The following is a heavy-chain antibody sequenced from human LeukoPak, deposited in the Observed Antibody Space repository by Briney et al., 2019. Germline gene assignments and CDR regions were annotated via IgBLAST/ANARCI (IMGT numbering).Heavy chain of an antibody. V-gene: IGHV3-20*04. D-gene: IGHD1-26*01. CDR2: INWNGGST. CDR1: GFTFDDYG. Sequence: PGGSLRLSCAASGFTFDDYGMSWVRHAPGNGREWVSCINWNGGSTSYADSVKGRFTISRDNAKNSLYLQMNSLRAEDRALYYCASEIIVGATAVDYWGQGTLVTVSS. J-gene: IGHJ4*02. CDR3: ASEIIVGATAVDY.